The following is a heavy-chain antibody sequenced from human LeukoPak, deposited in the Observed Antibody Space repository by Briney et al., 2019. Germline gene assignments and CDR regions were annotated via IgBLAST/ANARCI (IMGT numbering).Heavy chain of an antibody. V-gene: IGHV3-30-3*01. Sequence: GGSLRLSCAASGFTFSTSARHWVRQAPGKGLEWVAVISYDGSNTYYADSVRGRFTISIDNSKNTLYLQMNSLRPDDTAVYYCVREMATWDWGQGTMVTVSS. CDR3: VREMATWD. J-gene: IGHJ4*02. CDR2: ISYDGSNT. D-gene: IGHD5-24*01. CDR1: GFTFSTSA.